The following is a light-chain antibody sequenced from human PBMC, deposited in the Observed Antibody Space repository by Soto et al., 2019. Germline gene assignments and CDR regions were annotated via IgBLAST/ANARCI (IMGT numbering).Light chain of an antibody. CDR2: AAS. CDR3: QKYNSDPWT. Sequence: DIQMTQSPSSLSASVGDRVTITCRASQGISNYLDWYQQKPGKVPKLLIYAASTLQSGVPSRFSGSGSGTSFTLNISSLQPEDVATYYCQKYNSDPWTFGQGTKVYIK. V-gene: IGKV1-27*01. CDR1: QGISNY. J-gene: IGKJ1*01.